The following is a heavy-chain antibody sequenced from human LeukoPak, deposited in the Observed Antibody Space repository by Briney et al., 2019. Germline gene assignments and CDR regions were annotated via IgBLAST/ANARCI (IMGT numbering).Heavy chain of an antibody. V-gene: IGHV3-7*04. Sequence: GGSLRLSCAASGFTFSSYWMSWVRQAPGKGLEWVANIKQDGSEKYYVDSVKGRFTISRDNAKNSLYLQMNSLRAEDTAVYYCAKDRSGGVRDAFDIWGQGTMVTVSS. D-gene: IGHD3-10*01. CDR2: IKQDGSEK. CDR1: GFTFSSYW. J-gene: IGHJ3*02. CDR3: AKDRSGGVRDAFDI.